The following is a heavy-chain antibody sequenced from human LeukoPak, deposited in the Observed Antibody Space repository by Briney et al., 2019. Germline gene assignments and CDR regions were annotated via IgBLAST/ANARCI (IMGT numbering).Heavy chain of an antibody. D-gene: IGHD4-17*01. CDR1: GFTFSSYG. CDR3: AKDFGDPYYYYYYGMDV. V-gene: IGHV3-30*18. CDR2: ISYDGSNK. J-gene: IGHJ6*02. Sequence: PGGSLRLSCAASGFTFSSYGMHWVRQAPGKGLEWVAVISYDGSNKYYADSVKGRFTISRDNSKNTLYLQMNSLRAEDTAVYCCAKDFGDPYYYYYYGMDVWGQGTTVTVSS.